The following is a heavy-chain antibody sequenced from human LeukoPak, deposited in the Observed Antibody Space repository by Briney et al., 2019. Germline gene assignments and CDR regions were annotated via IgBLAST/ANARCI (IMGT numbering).Heavy chain of an antibody. CDR2: IIPIFGTA. D-gene: IGHD2-15*01. V-gene: IGHV1-69*13. Sequence: SVKVSCKVSGGTFSSYAISWVRQAPGQGLEWMGGIIPIFGTANYAQQFQGRVTITADESTSTAYMELSSLRSEDTAVYYCATTLARSDWFDPWGQGPLVTVSS. J-gene: IGHJ5*02. CDR1: GGTFSSYA. CDR3: ATTLARSDWFDP.